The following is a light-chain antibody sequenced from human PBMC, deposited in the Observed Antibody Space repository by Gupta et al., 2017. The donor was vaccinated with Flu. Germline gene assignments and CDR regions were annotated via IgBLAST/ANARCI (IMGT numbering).Light chain of an antibody. V-gene: IGKV1-9*01. Sequence: DIQLTQSPSFLSASVGDGVTITCRASQGSSNYLAWYQQKQGRVPQLLIYDASTLQSGVPSRFSGSGSGTEFTLTISSLQPEDFATYYCQHLHSYPLSFGGGTKVEIK. CDR1: QGSSNY. CDR2: DAS. CDR3: QHLHSYPLS. J-gene: IGKJ4*01.